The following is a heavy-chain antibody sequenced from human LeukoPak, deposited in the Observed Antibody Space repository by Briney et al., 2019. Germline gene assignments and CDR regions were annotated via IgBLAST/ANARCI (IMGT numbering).Heavy chain of an antibody. CDR1: GYIFISYG. J-gene: IGHJ4*02. Sequence: ASVKVSCKASGYIFISYGIAWVRQAPGQGGEWMGWISDYNGNTNYAQKLQGRVSMTTDTSTTTAYMELRSLTSDDTALYYCARSSLGTITAGPFDYWGQGTLVTVSS. CDR3: ARSSLGTITAGPFDY. D-gene: IGHD5-12*01. V-gene: IGHV1-18*01. CDR2: ISDYNGNT.